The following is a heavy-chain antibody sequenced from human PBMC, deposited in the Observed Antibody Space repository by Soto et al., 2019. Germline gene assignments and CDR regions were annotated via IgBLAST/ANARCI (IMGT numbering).Heavy chain of an antibody. CDR1: GGTFNTYA. D-gene: IGHD3-10*01. Sequence: QVQLVQSGAELKKPGSSVKVSCQSSGGTFNTYAMNWVRQAPGQGPEWMGDISPMFGAANYAPKFQASVTITADESTGTSYMQLSSLTSEDTALYFCAREVQVHTPAFVYWGQGTLVTVSS. CDR2: ISPMFGAA. CDR3: AREVQVHTPAFVY. J-gene: IGHJ4*02. V-gene: IGHV1-69*19.